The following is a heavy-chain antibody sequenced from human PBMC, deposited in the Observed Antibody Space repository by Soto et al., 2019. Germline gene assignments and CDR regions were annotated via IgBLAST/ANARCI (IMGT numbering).Heavy chain of an antibody. V-gene: IGHV1-2*04. Sequence: GASVKVSCKASGYTFTGYYMHWVRQAPGQGLEWMGWINPNTGGTNYAQNLQGWVTMTRDTSISTAYMELSRLRSDDTAVYFCARDRDYGDYDLDYWGQGTLVTVSS. CDR3: ARDRDYGDYDLDY. J-gene: IGHJ4*02. D-gene: IGHD4-17*01. CDR2: INPNTGGT. CDR1: GYTFTGYY.